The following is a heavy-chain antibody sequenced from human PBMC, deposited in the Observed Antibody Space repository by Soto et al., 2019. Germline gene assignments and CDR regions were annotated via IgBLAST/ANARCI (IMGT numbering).Heavy chain of an antibody. CDR2: ISYDGSNK. CDR3: ARDSSDDSSWSFLRGMDV. Sequence: GGSLRLSCAASGFPFSSYAMHWVRQAPGKGLEWVAVISYDGSNKYYADSVKGRFTISRDNSKNTLYLQMNSLRAEDTAVYYCARDSSDDSSWSFLRGMDVWGQGTTVTVSS. V-gene: IGHV3-30-3*01. D-gene: IGHD6-13*01. J-gene: IGHJ6*02. CDR1: GFPFSSYA.